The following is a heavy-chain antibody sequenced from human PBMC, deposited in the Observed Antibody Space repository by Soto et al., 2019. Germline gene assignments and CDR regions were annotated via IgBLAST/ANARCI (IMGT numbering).Heavy chain of an antibody. CDR1: GYSFTSYW. V-gene: IGHV5-10-1*01. D-gene: IGHD3-9*01. CDR2: IDPSDSYT. J-gene: IGHJ3*02. Sequence: GESLKISCKGSGYSFTSYWISWVRQMPGKGLEWMGRIDPSDSYTNYSPSFQGYVTISADKSISTAYLQWSSLKASDTAMYYCARRYYDILTGPVHAFDIWGQGTMVTVSS. CDR3: ARRYYDILTGPVHAFDI.